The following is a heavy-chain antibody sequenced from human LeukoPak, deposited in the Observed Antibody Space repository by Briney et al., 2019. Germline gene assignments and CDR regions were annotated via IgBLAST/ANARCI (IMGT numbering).Heavy chain of an antibody. J-gene: IGHJ4*02. CDR2: INHSGST. D-gene: IGHD5-18*01. V-gene: IGHV4-34*01. CDR3: ARYGSYSYGS. CDR1: GGSFSGYY. Sequence: SETLSLTCAVYGGSFSGYYWSWIRQPPGKGLEWIGEINHSGSTNYNPSLKSRVTISVDTSKNQFSLKLSSVTAADTAVYYCARYGSYSYGSWGQGTLVTVSS.